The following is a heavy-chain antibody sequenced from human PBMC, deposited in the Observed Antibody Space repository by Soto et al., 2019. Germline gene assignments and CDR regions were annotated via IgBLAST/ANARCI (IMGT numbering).Heavy chain of an antibody. J-gene: IGHJ6*02. Sequence: GASVKVSCKASGGTFSSYAISWVRQAPGQGLEWMGGIIPLFGTANYAQKFQGRVTITADESTSTAYMELSSLRSEDTAVYYCGRGPYSSSSRVFYYYGMDVWGQGTTVTVSS. CDR3: GRGPYSSSSRVFYYYGMDV. V-gene: IGHV1-69*13. D-gene: IGHD6-6*01. CDR1: GGTFSSYA. CDR2: IIPLFGTA.